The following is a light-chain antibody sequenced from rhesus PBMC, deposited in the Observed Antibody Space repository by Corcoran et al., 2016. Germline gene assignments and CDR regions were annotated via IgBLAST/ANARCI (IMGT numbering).Light chain of an antibody. CDR3: YQHSSGYS. Sequence: QVILTQSPATLSLSPGERATLSCRASQSVSSYLAWYQQKPGQAPRPLIYGASSRATGIPDRFRCSGSGTDFTLPISSLEPEDVGVYHCYQHSSGYSFGQGTKVEIK. CDR2: GAS. CDR1: QSVSSY. V-gene: IGKV3-10*01. J-gene: IGKJ2*01.